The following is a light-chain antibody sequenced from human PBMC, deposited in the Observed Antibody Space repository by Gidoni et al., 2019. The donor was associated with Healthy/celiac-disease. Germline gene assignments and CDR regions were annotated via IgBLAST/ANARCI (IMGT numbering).Light chain of an antibody. CDR1: QSVSSN. CDR2: GAS. Sequence: EIVITQSPDTLSVSPGERATLSCRASQSVSSNLSWYQQKPGQAPRLLIYGASTRATGIPARFSGSGSGTEFTLTISSLQSEDFAVYYCQQYNNWPFTFGGGTKVEIK. V-gene: IGKV3-15*01. J-gene: IGKJ4*01. CDR3: QQYNNWPFT.